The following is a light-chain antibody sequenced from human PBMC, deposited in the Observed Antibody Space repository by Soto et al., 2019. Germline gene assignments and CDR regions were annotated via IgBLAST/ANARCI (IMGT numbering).Light chain of an antibody. CDR2: GAS. J-gene: IGKJ2*01. CDR3: EEYGTSPYT. V-gene: IGKV3-20*01. CDR1: QSFSSSS. Sequence: EIVLTQSPGTLSLSPGERATLSCRASQSFSSSSLAGYQQKPGQAPRLLIYGASSRATGIPDRFTGSESGTYFTLTISRLETEEFAVYYCEEYGTSPYTCGQGTKLEIK.